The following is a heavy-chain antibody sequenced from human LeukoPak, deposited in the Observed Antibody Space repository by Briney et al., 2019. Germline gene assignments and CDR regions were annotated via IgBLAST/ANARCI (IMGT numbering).Heavy chain of an antibody. D-gene: IGHD3-16*01. V-gene: IGHV3-23*01. CDR3: AKLWFGDLSRGQAKFDY. CDR2: ISDSGGHT. J-gene: IGHJ4*02. Sequence: PGGSLRLSCAASGFTFSSYSMNWVRQAPGKGLEWVSTISDSGGHTYYADSVKGRFTISRDNSNKMIFLQMDSLRVEDTAVYYCAKLWFGDLSRGQAKFDYWGQGTLVTVSA. CDR1: GFTFSSYS.